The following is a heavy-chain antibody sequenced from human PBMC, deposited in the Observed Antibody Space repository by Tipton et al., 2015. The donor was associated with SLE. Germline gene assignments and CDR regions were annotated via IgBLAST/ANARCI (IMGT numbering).Heavy chain of an antibody. D-gene: IGHD1-26*01. V-gene: IGHV3-30*18. Sequence: SLRLSCAASGFTFSSYGMHWVRQAPGKGLEWVAVISYDGSNKYYADSVKGRFTISRDNSKNTLYLQMNSLRAEDTAVYYCAKDRWEWWELLGSSDAFDIWGQGTMVTVSS. CDR1: GFTFSSYG. J-gene: IGHJ3*02. CDR2: ISYDGSNK. CDR3: AKDRWEWWELLGSSDAFDI.